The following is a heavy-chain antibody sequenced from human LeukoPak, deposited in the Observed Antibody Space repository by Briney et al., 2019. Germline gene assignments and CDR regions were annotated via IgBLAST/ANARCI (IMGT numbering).Heavy chain of an antibody. CDR1: GFTFSSYG. D-gene: IGHD3-3*01. CDR3: AKAGRDFWSGYPYYFDY. J-gene: IGHJ4*02. Sequence: PGGSQRLSCAASGFTFSSYGMHWVRQAPGKGLEWVAVIWYDGSNKYYADSVKGRFTISRDDSKNTLYLQMNSLRAEDTAVYYCAKAGRDFWSGYPYYFDYWGQGTLVTVSS. V-gene: IGHV3-33*06. CDR2: IWYDGSNK.